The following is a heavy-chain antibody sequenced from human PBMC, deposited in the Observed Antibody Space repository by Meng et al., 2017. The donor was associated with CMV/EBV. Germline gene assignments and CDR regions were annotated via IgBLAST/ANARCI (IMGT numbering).Heavy chain of an antibody. CDR1: GGSISSSSYY. Sequence: SETLSLTCTVSGGSISSSSYYWGWIRQPPGKGLEWIGSIYYSGSTYYNPPLKSRVTISVDTSKNQFSLKLSSVTAADTAVYYCARVRCSSTSCYGDFDYWGQGTLVTVSS. V-gene: IGHV4-39*01. CDR2: IYYSGST. CDR3: ARVRCSSTSCYGDFDY. J-gene: IGHJ4*02. D-gene: IGHD2-2*01.